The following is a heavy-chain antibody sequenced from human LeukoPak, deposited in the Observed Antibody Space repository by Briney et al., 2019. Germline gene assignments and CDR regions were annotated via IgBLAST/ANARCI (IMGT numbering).Heavy chain of an antibody. CDR1: VASISVDY. CDR3: ATTRGYSTNCAFDI. Sequence: PSETLSLTSAVSVASISVDYCSWSRQSPGKGLEWIGYMYHTGTSDYNPSLQSRVTISLDTPNNKVSLTLTSVPAAHTAVYYCATTRGYSTNCAFDIWGQGTRVTVSS. V-gene: IGHV4-59*01. J-gene: IGHJ3*02. CDR2: MYHTGTS. D-gene: IGHD5-18*01.